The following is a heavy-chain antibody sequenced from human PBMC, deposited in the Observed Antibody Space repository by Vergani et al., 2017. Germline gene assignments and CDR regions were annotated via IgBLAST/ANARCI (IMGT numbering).Heavy chain of an antibody. V-gene: IGHV4-59*02. Sequence: QVKLQESGPGLVKPSETLSLPCTVSGASVNSYYWSWIRQPPGKGLEWMGYVSFRGDTLYDPSVKGIMTISLNTSSNLFSLYLTSVTAADTAVYYCARSRIYYGAGSPDYWGQGTLIAVSS. CDR1: GASVNSYY. J-gene: IGHJ4*02. D-gene: IGHD3-10*01. CDR2: VSFRGDT. CDR3: ARSRIYYGAGSPDY.